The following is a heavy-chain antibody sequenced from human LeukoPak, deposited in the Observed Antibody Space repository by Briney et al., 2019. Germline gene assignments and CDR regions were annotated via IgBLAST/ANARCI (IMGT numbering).Heavy chain of an antibody. J-gene: IGHJ4*02. V-gene: IGHV3-23*01. Sequence: GGSLRLSCAASGFTFSSYAMSWVRQAPGKGLEWVTAISGSGGSTYYADSVKGRFTISRDNSKNTLYLQMNSLRAEDTAVYYCAKHSDDYIWGSYRYIAYWGQGTLVTVSS. CDR3: AKHSDDYIWGSYRYIAY. CDR2: ISGSGGST. CDR1: GFTFSSYA. D-gene: IGHD3-16*02.